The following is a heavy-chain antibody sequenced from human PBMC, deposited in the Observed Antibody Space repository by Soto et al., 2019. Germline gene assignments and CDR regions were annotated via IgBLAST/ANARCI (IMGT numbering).Heavy chain of an antibody. CDR3: ARGCSGGSCYSIWFDY. CDR1: VFTFSNYF. J-gene: IGHJ4*02. CDR2: IKQDGSEK. V-gene: IGHV3-7*03. Sequence: LXLSCAASVFTFSNYFMTWVRQAPWKGLEWVANIKQDGSEKYYVDSVKGRFTISRDNAKNSLYLQMNSLRAEDTAVYYCARGCSGGSCYSIWFDYWGQGTQVTVSS. D-gene: IGHD2-15*01.